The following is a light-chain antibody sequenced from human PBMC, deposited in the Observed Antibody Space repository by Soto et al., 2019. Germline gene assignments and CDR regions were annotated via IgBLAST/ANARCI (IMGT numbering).Light chain of an antibody. CDR2: DAS. J-gene: IGKJ4*01. Sequence: IGLAKSPGSLSLSPEESATLSCRASQSVSSTYLAWYQQKPGQAPRLLIYDASNRATGIPARFSGSVSGTDFTLTISSLEPEDFAVYYCQQRSNWRWLTFCGGAMVDIK. CDR1: QSVSSTY. V-gene: IGKV3D-20*02. CDR3: QQRSNWRWLT.